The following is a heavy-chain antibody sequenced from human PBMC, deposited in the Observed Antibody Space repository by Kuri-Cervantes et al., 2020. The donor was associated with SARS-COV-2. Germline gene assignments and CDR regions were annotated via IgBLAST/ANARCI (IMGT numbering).Heavy chain of an antibody. Sequence: ASVKVSCKVSGYTLTELSMHWVRQAPGKGLEWMGGFDPEDGETIYAQKFQGRVTMTRNTSISTAYMELSSLRSEDTAVYYCARESRYCSGGSCLRPLGYWGQGTLVTVSS. J-gene: IGHJ4*02. V-gene: IGHV1-24*01. CDR1: GYTLTELS. CDR3: ARESRYCSGGSCLRPLGY. CDR2: FDPEDGET. D-gene: IGHD2-15*01.